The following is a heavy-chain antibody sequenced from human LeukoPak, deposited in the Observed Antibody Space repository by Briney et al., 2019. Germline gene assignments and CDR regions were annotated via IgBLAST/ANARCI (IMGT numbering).Heavy chain of an antibody. CDR3: ARDCYDSSAYPVGVFDI. J-gene: IGHJ3*02. CDR1: GFTFSDYY. V-gene: IGHV3-11*04. CDR2: ISSSGSTI. Sequence: GGSLRLSCAASGFTFSDYYMSWIRQAPGKGLEWVSYISSSGSTIYYADSVKGRFTISRDNAKNSLYLQMNSLRAEDTAVYYCARDCYDSSAYPVGVFDIWGQGTMVTVSS. D-gene: IGHD3-22*01.